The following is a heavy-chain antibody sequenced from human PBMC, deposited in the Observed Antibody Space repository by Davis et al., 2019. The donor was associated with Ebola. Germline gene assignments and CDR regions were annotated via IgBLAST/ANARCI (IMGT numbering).Heavy chain of an antibody. Sequence: SETLSLTCAVSGGSISSGGYSWSWIRQPPGKGLEWIGYIYHSGSTYYNPSLKSRVTISVDRSKNQFSLKLSSVTAADTAVYYCARVKVPAGRGIWFYYYYGMDVWGQGTTVTVSS. CDR3: ARVKVPAGRGIWFYYYYGMDV. J-gene: IGHJ6*02. V-gene: IGHV4-30-2*01. CDR1: GGSISSGGYS. CDR2: IYHSGST. D-gene: IGHD3-10*01.